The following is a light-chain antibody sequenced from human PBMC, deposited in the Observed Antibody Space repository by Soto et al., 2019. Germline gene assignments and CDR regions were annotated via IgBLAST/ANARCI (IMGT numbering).Light chain of an antibody. CDR1: QSLNTD. CDR3: QQYNSWPPIT. CDR2: GAS. J-gene: IGKJ5*01. Sequence: EILMTQSPDPLSVSPGETATPSCRASQSLNTDLAWDQQKPGQAPRLLIYGASSRATGIPDRFSGSGSGTDFTLTISRLEPEDFVVYYCQQYNSWPPITFGQGTRLEIK. V-gene: IGKV3D-15*01.